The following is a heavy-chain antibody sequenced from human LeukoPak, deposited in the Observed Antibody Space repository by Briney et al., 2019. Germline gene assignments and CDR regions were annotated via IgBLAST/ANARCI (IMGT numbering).Heavy chain of an antibody. CDR3: ATDNLKGFDY. J-gene: IGHJ4*02. V-gene: IGHV1-24*01. CDR1: GYTLTELS. D-gene: IGHD1-14*01. CDR2: FDPEDGET. Sequence: ASVKVSCKVSGYTLTELSMHWVRQAPGKGLEWIGGFDPEDGETIYAQKFQGKVTMTENTSTDTAYMELSSLRSEDTAVYYCATDNLKGFDYWGQGTLVTVSS.